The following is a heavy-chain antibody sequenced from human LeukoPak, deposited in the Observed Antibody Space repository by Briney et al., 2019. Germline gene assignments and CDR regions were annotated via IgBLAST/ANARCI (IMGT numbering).Heavy chain of an antibody. J-gene: IGHJ4*02. Sequence: GESLKISCKGSGYNFTNYWISWVRQMPGKGLEWMGRIDPSDSYTNYSPSFQGHVTISTDKSISTAYLQWNSLKASHTAMYYCARNGRYTAIEYFDYWGQGTLVTVSS. CDR1: GYNFTNYW. D-gene: IGHD5-18*01. CDR2: IDPSDSYT. V-gene: IGHV5-10-1*01. CDR3: ARNGRYTAIEYFDY.